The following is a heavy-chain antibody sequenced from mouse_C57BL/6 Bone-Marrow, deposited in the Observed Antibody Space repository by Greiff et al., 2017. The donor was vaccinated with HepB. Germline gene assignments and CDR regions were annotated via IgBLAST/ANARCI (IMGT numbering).Heavy chain of an antibody. CDR3: ARGRYYDQAWFAY. D-gene: IGHD2-4*01. CDR2: IYPRSGNT. CDR1: GYTFTSYG. V-gene: IGHV1-81*01. J-gene: IGHJ3*01. Sequence: QVQLQQSGAELARPGASVKLSCKASGYTFTSYGISWVKQRTGQGLEWIGEIYPRSGNTYYNEKFKGKATLTADKSSSTAYMELRSLTSEDSAVYFCARGRYYDQAWFAYWGQGTLVTVSA.